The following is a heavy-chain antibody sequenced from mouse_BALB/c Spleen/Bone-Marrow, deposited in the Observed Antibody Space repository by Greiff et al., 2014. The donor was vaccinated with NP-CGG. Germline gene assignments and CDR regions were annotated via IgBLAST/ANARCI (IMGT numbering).Heavy chain of an antibody. D-gene: IGHD1-1*01. J-gene: IGHJ4*01. CDR3: ARRPSYYGSIDGARDY. V-gene: IGHV1-14*01. Sequence: EVQLVESGPELVKPGASVKMSCKASGYTFTNYVMHWVKQTPGQGLEWIGYINPYNDGTKYNEKFKGKATLTSDKSSGTAYMELSSLPSEDSGVYYCARRPSYYGSIDGARDYWGQGTSVTVSA. CDR1: GYTFTNYV. CDR2: INPYNDGT.